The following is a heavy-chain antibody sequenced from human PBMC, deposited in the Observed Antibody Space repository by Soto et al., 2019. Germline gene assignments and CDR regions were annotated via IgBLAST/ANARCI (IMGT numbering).Heavy chain of an antibody. J-gene: IGHJ5*02. CDR3: ARDSLTGNWFDP. V-gene: IGHV4-59*12. Sequence: SETLSLTCTVSGGSISSYYWSWIRQPPGKGLEWIGYIYYSGSTNYNPSLKSRLSMSIDASKNQVSLKLTSVTAADTAVYYCARDSLTGNWFDPWGQGTLVTVSS. D-gene: IGHD2-8*02. CDR2: IYYSGST. CDR1: GGSISSYY.